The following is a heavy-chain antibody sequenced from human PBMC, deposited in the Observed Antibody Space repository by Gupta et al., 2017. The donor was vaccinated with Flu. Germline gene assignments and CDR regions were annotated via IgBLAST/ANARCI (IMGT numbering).Heavy chain of an antibody. J-gene: IGHJ5*01. V-gene: IGHV3-21*01. D-gene: IGHD6-13*01. CDR1: GFAFGTYA. CDR3: ARDAAGTDFNWFDP. Sequence: EVQLVESGGGLVKPGGSLRLSCEGKGFAFGTYALNWVRQVPGKGLEWVASISSISTYIFYHDSVKGRFTTSRDNAKNSVFLQMNSLRSEDTAVDHCARDAAGTDFNWFDPWGPGTRVTVSS. CDR2: ISSISTYI.